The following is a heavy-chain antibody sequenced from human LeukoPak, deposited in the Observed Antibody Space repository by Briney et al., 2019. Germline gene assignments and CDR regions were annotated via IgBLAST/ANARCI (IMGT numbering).Heavy chain of an antibody. CDR3: ARPLFGAISPGY. CDR2: IKQDGDQK. D-gene: IGHD3-10*01. CDR1: GFTFSRYW. Sequence: GGSLRLSCVASGFTFSRYWMSWVRQAPGKGLEWVANIKQDGDQKHYVDSVRGRFIISRDNAKNSLHLQMNSLRAEDTAVYYCARPLFGAISPGYWGQGTLVTVSS. J-gene: IGHJ4*02. V-gene: IGHV3-7*01.